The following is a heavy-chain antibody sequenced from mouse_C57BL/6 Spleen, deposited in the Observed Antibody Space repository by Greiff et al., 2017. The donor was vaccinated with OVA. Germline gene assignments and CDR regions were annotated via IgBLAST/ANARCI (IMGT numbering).Heavy chain of an antibody. CDR3: ARTPYGNYSAMDY. J-gene: IGHJ4*01. Sequence: VQLQQSGPELVKPGASVKISCKASGYSFTGYYMNWVKQSPEKSLEWIGEINPSTGGTTYNQKFKAKATLTVDKSSSTAYMQLKSLTSEDSAVYYCARTPYGNYSAMDYWGQGTSVTVSS. CDR2: INPSTGGT. CDR1: GYSFTGYY. D-gene: IGHD2-10*02. V-gene: IGHV1-42*01.